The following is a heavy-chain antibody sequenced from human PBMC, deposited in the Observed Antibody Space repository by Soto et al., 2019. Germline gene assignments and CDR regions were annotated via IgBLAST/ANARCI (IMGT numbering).Heavy chain of an antibody. V-gene: IGHV1-18*01. CDR2: LSAYNGNT. J-gene: IGHJ5*02. CDR3: AIDRRDQLLLNNWFDP. CDR1: GYTFTSYG. Sequence: QVQLVQSGAEVKKPGASVKVSCKASGYTFTSYGISWVRQAPGQGLEWMGWLSAYNGNTNYAQKLQGRVTMTTDTSTSTAYMELRSLRSDDTAVYYWAIDRRDQLLLNNWFDPWGQGTLVTVSS. D-gene: IGHD2-15*01.